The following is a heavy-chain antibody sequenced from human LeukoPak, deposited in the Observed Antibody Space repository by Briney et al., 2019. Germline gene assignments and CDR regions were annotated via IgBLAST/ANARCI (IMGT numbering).Heavy chain of an antibody. J-gene: IGHJ5*02. Sequence: ASVKVSCKAPGYTITGYYMHWVRQAPGQGLEWMGWINPKSGGTNYAQKFQGRVTMTRDTSISTAYMELSGLRSDDTAVYYCARDPKTTGGDNWFDPWGQGTLVTVSS. CDR3: ARDPKTTGGDNWFDP. D-gene: IGHD4-17*01. V-gene: IGHV1-2*02. CDR1: GYTITGYY. CDR2: INPKSGGT.